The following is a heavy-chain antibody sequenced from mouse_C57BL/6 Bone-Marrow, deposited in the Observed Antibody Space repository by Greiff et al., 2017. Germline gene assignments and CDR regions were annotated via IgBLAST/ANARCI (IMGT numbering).Heavy chain of an antibody. CDR1: GFTFSDYG. J-gene: IGHJ2*01. Sequence: EVKVVESGGGLVQPGGSLKLSCAASGFTFSDYGLAWVRQAPRKGPEWVAFISNLAYSIYYADTVTGRFTISRENAKNPLYLEMSSLRSEDTAMYYCARHQSRYYGSSPYFDYWGQGTTLTVSS. D-gene: IGHD1-1*01. V-gene: IGHV5-15*01. CDR2: ISNLAYSI. CDR3: ARHQSRYYGSSPYFDY.